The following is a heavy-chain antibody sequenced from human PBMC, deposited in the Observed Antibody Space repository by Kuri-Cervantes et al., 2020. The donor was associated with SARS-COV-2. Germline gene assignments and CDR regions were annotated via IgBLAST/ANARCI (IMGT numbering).Heavy chain of an antibody. Sequence: SETLSLTCTVSGDSISSGSYYWSWIRQPAGKGLEWIGRIYTSGSTTYNPSLQSRVSMSLDTSKNQFSLKLSSVTAADTAVYYCARACSGAGCYSGYWHFDLWGRGSLVTVSS. J-gene: IGHJ2*01. CDR2: IYTSGST. V-gene: IGHV4-61*02. D-gene: IGHD2-15*01. CDR3: ARACSGAGCYSGYWHFDL. CDR1: GDSISSGSYY.